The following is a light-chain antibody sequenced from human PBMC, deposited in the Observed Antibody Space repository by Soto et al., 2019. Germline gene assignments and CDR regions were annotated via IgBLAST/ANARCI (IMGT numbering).Light chain of an antibody. Sequence: EFVFTQSPGTLSLSPGERASLSCRTSQSVNSYLAWYQQKPGQAPRLLIYGVSRRATGIPDRLSGSGSGTDFTLTISRLEPEYFAVYYCQQYGSSRTFGQGTKVDIK. CDR1: QSVNSY. J-gene: IGKJ1*01. V-gene: IGKV3-20*01. CDR3: QQYGSSRT. CDR2: GVS.